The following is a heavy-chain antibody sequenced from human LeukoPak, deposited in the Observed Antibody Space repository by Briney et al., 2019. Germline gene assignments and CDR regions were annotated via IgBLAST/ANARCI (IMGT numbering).Heavy chain of an antibody. Sequence: GGSLRLSCAASGFTFSSYAMSWVRQAPGKGLEWVSAISGSGGSTYYADSVKGRFTISRDNSKNTLYLQMNSLRAEDTAVYCCAKSDLVATIYYFDYWGQGTLVTVSS. J-gene: IGHJ4*02. CDR1: GFTFSSYA. D-gene: IGHD5-12*01. CDR2: ISGSGGST. V-gene: IGHV3-23*01. CDR3: AKSDLVATIYYFDY.